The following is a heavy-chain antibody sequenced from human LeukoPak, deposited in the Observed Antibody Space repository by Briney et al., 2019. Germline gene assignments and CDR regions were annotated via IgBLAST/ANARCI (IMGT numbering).Heavy chain of an antibody. CDR1: GGSFSGYY. J-gene: IGHJ5*02. D-gene: IGHD3-10*01. CDR3: ARGRITMVRGPSNWFDP. CDR2: INHSGSA. V-gene: IGHV4-34*01. Sequence: PSETLSLTCAVYGGSFSGYYWSWIRQPPGKGLEWIGEINHSGSANYNPSLKSRVTISVDTSKNQFSLKLSSVTAADTAVYYCARGRITMVRGPSNWFDPWGQGTLVTVSS.